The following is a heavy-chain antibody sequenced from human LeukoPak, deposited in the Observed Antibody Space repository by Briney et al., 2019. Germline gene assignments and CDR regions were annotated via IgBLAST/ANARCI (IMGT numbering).Heavy chain of an antibody. CDR2: IYYSGST. CDR1: GGSISSYY. Sequence: PSETLSLTCTVSGGSISSYYWSWIRQPPGKGLEWIGYIYYSGSTNYNPSLKSRVTISVDPSKNQLSLKLSSVTVADTAVYYCARQLGAFDIWGQGTMVTVSS. J-gene: IGHJ3*02. D-gene: IGHD3-3*02. V-gene: IGHV4-59*08. CDR3: ARQLGAFDI.